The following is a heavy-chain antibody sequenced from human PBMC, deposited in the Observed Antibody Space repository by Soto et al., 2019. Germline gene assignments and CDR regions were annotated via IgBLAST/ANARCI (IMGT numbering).Heavy chain of an antibody. J-gene: IGHJ5*02. CDR1: GFSLSNPGLD. D-gene: IGHD2-2*01. V-gene: IGHV2-26*01. Sequence: QVTLKESGPVVVKPTETLTLTCTVSGFSLSNPGLDVSWIRQPPGKALEWLAHIFSNDDKSYTTSLKNRVTISKDTSKSQVVLTVTNMDPLDSATYYCALIKDCSRTDCFLASFDPWGQGTLVTVSS. CDR3: ALIKDCSRTDCFLASFDP. CDR2: IFSNDDK.